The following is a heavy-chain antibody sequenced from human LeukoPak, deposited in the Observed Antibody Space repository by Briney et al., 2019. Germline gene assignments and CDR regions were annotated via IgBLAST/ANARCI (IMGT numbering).Heavy chain of an antibody. D-gene: IGHD5-12*01. V-gene: IGHV1-3*01. J-gene: IGHJ4*02. CDR1: GYPFTTWN. CDR2: INPGNGNT. Sequence: ASVKVSCKASGYPFTTWNIHWVRQAPGQRLEWMAWINPGNGNTQYSQNFQARLTITSDTSASTAYIQLSSLTSEDTAVYYCARGLYSGYDYWGQGTLVTVSS. CDR3: ARGLYSGYDY.